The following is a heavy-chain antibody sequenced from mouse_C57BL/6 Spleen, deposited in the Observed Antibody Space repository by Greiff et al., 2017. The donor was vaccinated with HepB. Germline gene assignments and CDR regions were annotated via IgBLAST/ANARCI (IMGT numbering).Heavy chain of an antibody. CDR1: GYTFTSYW. D-gene: IGHD2-1*01. Sequence: QVQLQQPGAELVMPGASVKLSCKASGYTFTSYWMHWVKQRPGQGLEWIGEIDPSDSYTNYNQKFKGKSTLTVDKSSSTAYMQLSSLTSEYSAVYYCARGDGNYAMDYWGQGTSVTVSS. V-gene: IGHV1-69*01. CDR2: IDPSDSYT. J-gene: IGHJ4*01. CDR3: ARGDGNYAMDY.